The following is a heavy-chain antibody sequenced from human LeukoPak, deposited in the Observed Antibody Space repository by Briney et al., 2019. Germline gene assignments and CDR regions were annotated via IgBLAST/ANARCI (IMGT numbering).Heavy chain of an antibody. J-gene: IGHJ5*02. CDR1: GYTFTGYY. CDR3: ARVSIVVVPAAMANWFDP. D-gene: IGHD2-2*01. V-gene: IGHV1-2*02. Sequence: GASVKVSCKASGYTFTGYYMHWLRQAPGQGLEWMGWINPNSGGTNYAQKFQGRVTMTRDTSISTAYMELSRLRSDDTAVYYCARVSIVVVPAAMANWFDPWGQGTLVTVSS. CDR2: INPNSGGT.